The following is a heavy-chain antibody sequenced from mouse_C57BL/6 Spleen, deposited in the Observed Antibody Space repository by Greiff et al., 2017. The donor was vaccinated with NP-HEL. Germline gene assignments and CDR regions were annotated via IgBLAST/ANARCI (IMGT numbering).Heavy chain of an antibody. J-gene: IGHJ4*01. CDR1: GYTFTSYW. CDR3: ARSGDVGDY. CDR2: IDPSDSYT. D-gene: IGHD3-1*01. V-gene: IGHV1-69*01. Sequence: QVQLQQPGAELVMPGASVKLSCKASGYTFTSYWMHWVKQRPGQGLEWIGEIDPSDSYTNYNQKFKDKATLTVDKSSSTAYMQLSSLTSEDSAVYYCARSGDVGDYWGQGTSVTVSS.